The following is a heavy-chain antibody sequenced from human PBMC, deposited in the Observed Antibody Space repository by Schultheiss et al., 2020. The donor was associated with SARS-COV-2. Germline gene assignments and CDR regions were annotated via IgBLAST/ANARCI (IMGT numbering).Heavy chain of an antibody. D-gene: IGHD6-13*01. Sequence: GGSLRLSCAASGFTFSNAWMSWVRQAPGKGLEWVAVIWYDGSNKYYADSVKGRFTISRDNSKNTLYLQMNSLRTEDTAVYYCTKGPSAATFDSWGLGTLVTVSS. V-gene: IGHV3-33*08. CDR1: GFTFSNAW. CDR2: IWYDGSNK. J-gene: IGHJ4*02. CDR3: TKGPSAATFDS.